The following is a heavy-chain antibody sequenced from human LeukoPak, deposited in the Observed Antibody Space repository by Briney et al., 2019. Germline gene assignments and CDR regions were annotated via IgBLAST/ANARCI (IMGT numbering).Heavy chain of an antibody. Sequence: ASVKVSCKAYGYTFTDYYMHWVRQAPGQGLDWMGWINPNSGGTNYAQKFQGRVTMTRDTSISTAYMELSRLRSDDTAVYYCARDLGGTNTPYYYYGMDVWGQGTTVTVSS. CDR3: ARDLGGTNTPYYYYGMDV. CDR2: INPNSGGT. J-gene: IGHJ6*02. D-gene: IGHD2-15*01. V-gene: IGHV1-2*02. CDR1: GYTFTDYY.